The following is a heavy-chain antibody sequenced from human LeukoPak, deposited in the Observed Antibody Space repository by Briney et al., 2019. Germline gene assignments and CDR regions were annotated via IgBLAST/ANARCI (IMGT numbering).Heavy chain of an antibody. CDR1: GFTFDDYA. D-gene: IGHD6-13*01. Sequence: GGSLRLSCAASGFTFDDYAMHWVRQAPGKGLEWVSGISWNSGSIGYADSVKGRFTISRDNAKNSLYLQMNSRRAEDTALYYCAKDIIGGAAAGYYYYYGMDVWGQGTAVTVSS. V-gene: IGHV3-9*01. CDR2: ISWNSGSI. J-gene: IGHJ6*02. CDR3: AKDIIGGAAAGYYYYYGMDV.